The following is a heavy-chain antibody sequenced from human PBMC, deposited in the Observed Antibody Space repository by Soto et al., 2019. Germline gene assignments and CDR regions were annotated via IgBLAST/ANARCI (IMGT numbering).Heavy chain of an antibody. CDR2: IYYSGST. V-gene: IGHV4-39*01. CDR1: GGSISSSSYY. Sequence: QRQLQESGPGLVKPSETLSLTCTVSGGSISSSSYYWGWIRQPPGKGLEWIGSIYYSGSTYYNPSLKTRVTNSVDTSQNQFTLNLSSVTAADTAVYYGARLPYYYDSSGYVFDYWGQGTLVTVSS. J-gene: IGHJ4*02. D-gene: IGHD3-22*01. CDR3: ARLPYYYDSSGYVFDY.